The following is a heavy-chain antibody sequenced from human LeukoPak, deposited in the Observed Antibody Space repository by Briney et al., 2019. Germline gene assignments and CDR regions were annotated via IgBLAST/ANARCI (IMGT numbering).Heavy chain of an antibody. Sequence: GGSLRLSGAASGFTFTDYWMSWVRQAPGKGLEWVANIGQDGSNKFYVASVKGRFSISRDNAKNSVFLQMNNLRVEDTAIYYCATSRAAAGCDWGQGTLVTVSS. J-gene: IGHJ4*02. CDR1: GFTFTDYW. D-gene: IGHD6-13*01. CDR2: IGQDGSNK. CDR3: ATSRAAAGCD. V-gene: IGHV3-7*03.